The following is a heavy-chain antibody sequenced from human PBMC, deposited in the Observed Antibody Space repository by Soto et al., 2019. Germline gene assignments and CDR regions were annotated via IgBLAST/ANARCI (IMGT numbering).Heavy chain of an antibody. CDR2: ISAYNGNT. D-gene: IGHD3-9*01. Sequence: ASVKVSCKTSGYTFTSYGISWVRQAPGQGLEWMGWISAYNGNTNYAQKLQGRVTMTTDTSTSTAYMELRSLRPDDTAVYYCARDPPLRYFDWLLPNSDPGLDYWGQGTLVTSPQ. V-gene: IGHV1-18*01. J-gene: IGHJ4*02. CDR1: GYTFTSYG. CDR3: ARDPPLRYFDWLLPNSDPGLDY.